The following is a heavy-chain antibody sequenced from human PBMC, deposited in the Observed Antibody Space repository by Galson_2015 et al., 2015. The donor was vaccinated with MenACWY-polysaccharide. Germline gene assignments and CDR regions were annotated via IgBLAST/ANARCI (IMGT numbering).Heavy chain of an antibody. V-gene: IGHV1-8*01. CDR1: GSTFTSYD. D-gene: IGHD2-2*01. J-gene: IGHJ6*03. CDR3: ARGARIVVVPAANLRHYYMDV. CDR2: MNRNSGNT. Sequence: SAKVSCKASGSTFTSYDIKWVRQATGQGLERMGWMNRNSGNTGYAQKFQGRVTMTRNTSISTAYMELSSLRSEDTAVYYCARGARIVVVPAANLRHYYMDVWCKGTTVTVSS.